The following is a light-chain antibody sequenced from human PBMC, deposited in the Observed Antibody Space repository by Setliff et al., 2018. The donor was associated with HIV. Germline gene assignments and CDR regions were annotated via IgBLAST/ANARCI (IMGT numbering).Light chain of an antibody. CDR2: NIN. CDR3: LLQYDSARF. Sequence: QAVVTQEPSLTVSPGGTVTLTCASSTGAVTSDYYPYWFQQKAGQAPRALIYNINNKHSWTPARFSGSLLGGKAALTLSGVQPEDEADYYGLLQYDSARFFGGGTKVTVL. J-gene: IGLJ2*01. V-gene: IGLV7-43*01. CDR1: TGAVTSDYY.